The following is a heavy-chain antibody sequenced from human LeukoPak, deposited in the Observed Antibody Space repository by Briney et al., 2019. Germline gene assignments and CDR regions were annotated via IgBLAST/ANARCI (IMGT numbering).Heavy chain of an antibody. CDR3: ATRTVPTAIHSAFDI. Sequence: ASVKVSCKSSGYTLSVLPIHWVRQAPGKGLECMGGYEPEDGETFYTQEFQGRVTMTEDISTDTAYTELSSLRSDDTAMYYCATRTVPTAIHSAFDIWGQGTMVTVSS. D-gene: IGHD2-2*02. V-gene: IGHV1-24*01. CDR2: YEPEDGET. CDR1: GYTLSVLP. J-gene: IGHJ3*02.